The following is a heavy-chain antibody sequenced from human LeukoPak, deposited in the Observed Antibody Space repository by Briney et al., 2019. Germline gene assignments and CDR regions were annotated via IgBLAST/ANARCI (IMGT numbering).Heavy chain of an antibody. J-gene: IGHJ4*02. CDR2: ISGSGVIT. V-gene: IGHV3-23*01. CDR3: ARDTYGSGSYYNAPLDY. Sequence: PGGSLRLSCAASGFTFSSHGMNWVRQAPGKGLEWVSGISGSGVITYYADSVKGRFTISRDNSKNALDLQMNSLRAEDTAVYYCARDTYGSGSYYNAPLDYWGQGTLVTVSS. D-gene: IGHD3-10*01. CDR1: GFTFSSHG.